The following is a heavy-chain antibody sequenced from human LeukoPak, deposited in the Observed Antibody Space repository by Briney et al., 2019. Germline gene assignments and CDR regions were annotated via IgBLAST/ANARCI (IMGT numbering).Heavy chain of an antibody. CDR2: IIPIFGTT. J-gene: IGHJ4*02. CDR3: ARGDSGYDYGFDN. Sequence: SVKVSCKASGGTFSSHAISWVQQAPGQGLEWVGGIIPIFGTTNYAQKFQGRVTITTDESTSTGYMELRSLRSDDTAVYYCARGDSGYDYGFDNWGQGTLVTVSS. D-gene: IGHD5-12*01. V-gene: IGHV1-69*05. CDR1: GGTFSSHA.